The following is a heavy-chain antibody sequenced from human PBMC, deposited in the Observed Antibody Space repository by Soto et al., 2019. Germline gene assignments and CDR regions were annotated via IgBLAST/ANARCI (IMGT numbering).Heavy chain of an antibody. Sequence: SETLSLTCTVSGGSISSSSYFWGWIRQPPGKGLEWIGSFYYSESTYYNPSLKSRVTISVDTSRNQFSLKLSSVTAADTSVYYCATITIFGVVPNYFDYWGQGTLVTVSS. CDR3: ATITIFGVVPNYFDY. D-gene: IGHD3-3*01. CDR2: FYYSEST. J-gene: IGHJ4*02. V-gene: IGHV4-39*01. CDR1: GGSISSSSYF.